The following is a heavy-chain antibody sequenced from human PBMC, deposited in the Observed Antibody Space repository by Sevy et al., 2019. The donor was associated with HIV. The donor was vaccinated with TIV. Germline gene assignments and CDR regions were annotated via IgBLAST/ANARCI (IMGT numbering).Heavy chain of an antibody. V-gene: IGHV4-59*01. Sequence: SETLSLTCTVSGGSISSYYWSWIRQPPGKGLEWIGYIYYSGSTNYHPSLKSRVTISVDTSKNQFSLKLSSVTAADTAVYYCAISAPADGAVAGTGYYYYMDVRGKGTTVTVSS. CDR3: AISAPADGAVAGTGYYYYMDV. J-gene: IGHJ6*03. CDR2: IYYSGST. CDR1: GGSISSYY. D-gene: IGHD6-19*01.